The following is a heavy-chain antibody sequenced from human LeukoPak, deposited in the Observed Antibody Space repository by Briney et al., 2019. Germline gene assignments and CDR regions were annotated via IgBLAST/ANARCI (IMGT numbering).Heavy chain of an antibody. J-gene: IGHJ6*03. V-gene: IGHV1-69*04. CDR1: GGTFSSYT. D-gene: IGHD3-3*01. Sequence: ASVKVSCKASGGTFSSYTISWVRQAPGQGLEWMGRIIPILGIANYAQKFQGRVTITADKSTSTAYMELSSLRSEDTAVYYCARDFYDFWSGYYATHDYYYYMDVWGKGTTVTVSS. CDR2: IIPILGIA. CDR3: ARDFYDFWSGYYATHDYYYYMDV.